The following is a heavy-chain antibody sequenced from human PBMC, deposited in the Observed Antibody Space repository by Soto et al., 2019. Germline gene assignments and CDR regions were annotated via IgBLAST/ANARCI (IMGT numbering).Heavy chain of an antibody. Sequence: GASVKVSCEACGFAFTSSAVQWVRQARGQRLEWIGWIVVGSGNTNYAQKFQERVTITRDMSTSTAYMELSSLRSEDTAVYYCAADGGLRFLEWFHYYYGMDVWGQGTTVTVSS. J-gene: IGHJ6*02. CDR2: IVVGSGNT. D-gene: IGHD3-3*01. CDR1: GFAFTSSA. CDR3: AADGGLRFLEWFHYYYGMDV. V-gene: IGHV1-58*01.